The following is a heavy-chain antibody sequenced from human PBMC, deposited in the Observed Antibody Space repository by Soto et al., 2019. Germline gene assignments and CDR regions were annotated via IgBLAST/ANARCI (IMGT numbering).Heavy chain of an antibody. CDR3: ARGGEGYNFRAVY. CDR1: GGGILRDSR. D-gene: IGHD5-12*01. J-gene: IGHJ4*02. CDR2: IIPNLGSA. Sequence: QVQLVQSGAEVKEPGSSVKVSCKASGGGILRDSRTSWVRRAPGQGLEWMGGIIPNLGSANYAQNFQGRVTVTADESTHTVYMELRSLRSDDTAVYYCARGGEGYNFRAVYWAQGPPITVSS. V-gene: IGHV1-69*01.